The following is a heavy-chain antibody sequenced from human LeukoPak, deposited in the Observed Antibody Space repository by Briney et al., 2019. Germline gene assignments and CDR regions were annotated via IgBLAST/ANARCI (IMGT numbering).Heavy chain of an antibody. D-gene: IGHD1-26*01. CDR2: IYNGGST. J-gene: IGHJ4*02. CDR1: GFTVSSTY. V-gene: IGHV3-53*01. CDR3: ARSTFSGSYFPDY. Sequence: GGSLRLSCAASGFTVSSTYMSWVRQAPGKGLEWVSVIYNGGSTYYADSVKGRFAISRDNSKNTLYLQMNSLRAEDTAAYYCARSTFSGSYFPDYWGQGTLVTVSS.